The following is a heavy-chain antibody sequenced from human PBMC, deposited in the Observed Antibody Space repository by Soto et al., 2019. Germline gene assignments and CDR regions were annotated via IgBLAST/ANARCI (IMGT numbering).Heavy chain of an antibody. V-gene: IGHV1-46*01. CDR3: VRAVPNDSSGYYYGKYYFDY. Sequence: AAVKVWCKACGYTFTGCYMRRVRQTPGQGLEWMGIINPSGGSTSYAQKFQGRVTMTRDTSTSTVYMELSSLRSEDTAVYYCVRAVPNDSSGYYYGKYYFDYWGQGTPVTVSS. CDR1: GYTFTGCY. CDR2: INPSGGST. D-gene: IGHD3-22*01. J-gene: IGHJ4*02.